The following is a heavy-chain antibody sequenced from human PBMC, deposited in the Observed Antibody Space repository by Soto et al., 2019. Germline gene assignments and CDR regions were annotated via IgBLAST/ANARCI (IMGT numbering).Heavy chain of an antibody. Sequence: QVQLQESGPGLVKPSQTLSLTCTVSGGSISSGGYYWSWIRQHPGKGLEWIGYIYYSGSTYYNPSLKSRVTISVDTSKNQFSLKLSSVTAADTAVYYCGRDDVAEYCSGGSCYYCYGMDVWGQGTTVTVSS. J-gene: IGHJ6*02. V-gene: IGHV4-31*03. CDR1: GGSISSGGYY. CDR2: IYYSGST. CDR3: GRDDVAEYCSGGSCYYCYGMDV. D-gene: IGHD2-15*01.